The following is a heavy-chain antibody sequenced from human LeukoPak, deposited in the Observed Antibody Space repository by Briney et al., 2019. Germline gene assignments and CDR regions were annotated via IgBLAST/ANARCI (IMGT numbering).Heavy chain of an antibody. Sequence: QTGGSLRLSCAASGFTFDDYGMSWVRQAPGKGLEWVANIKQDGSEKYYVDSVKGRFTISRDNAKNSLYLQMNSLRAEDTAVYYCASRRAYFDYWGQGTLVTVSS. CDR2: IKQDGSEK. CDR1: GFTFDDYG. J-gene: IGHJ4*02. CDR3: ASRRAYFDY. D-gene: IGHD1-14*01. V-gene: IGHV3-7*01.